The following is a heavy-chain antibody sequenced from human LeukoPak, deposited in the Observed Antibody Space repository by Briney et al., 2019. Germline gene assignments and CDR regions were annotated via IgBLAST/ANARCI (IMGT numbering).Heavy chain of an antibody. CDR1: GGSFSGYY. Sequence: SEALSLTCAVYGGSFSGYYWSWIRQPPGKGLEWIGELNHSGSTNYNPSLKSRVTISVDTSKNQFSLKLSSVTAADTAVYYCARMSAAVDYWGQGTLVTVSS. V-gene: IGHV4-34*01. CDR2: LNHSGST. D-gene: IGHD6-13*01. CDR3: ARMSAAVDY. J-gene: IGHJ4*02.